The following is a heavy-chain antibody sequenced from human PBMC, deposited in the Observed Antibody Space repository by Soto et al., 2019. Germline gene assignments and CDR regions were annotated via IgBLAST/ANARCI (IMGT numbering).Heavy chain of an antibody. CDR3: ARARLVVVPAETSSFARWVDYYYYYYMDV. CDR2: VYYRGST. D-gene: IGHD2-2*01. V-gene: IGHV4-59*11. CDR1: GGSISSHY. Sequence: SETLSLTCTLSGGSISSHYWSWIRQPPGQGLEWIGYVYYRGSTYYNPSLKSRVTISVDTSTNQFSLKLSSVTAADTAVYYCARARLVVVPAETSSFARWVDYYYYYYMDVWGKGTTVTVSS. J-gene: IGHJ6*03.